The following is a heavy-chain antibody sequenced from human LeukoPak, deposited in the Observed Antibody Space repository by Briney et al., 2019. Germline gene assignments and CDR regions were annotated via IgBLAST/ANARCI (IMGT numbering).Heavy chain of an antibody. D-gene: IGHD1-1*01. CDR1: GFTFSSFD. CDR2: IGTASDT. V-gene: IGHV3-13*01. Sequence: QPGGSLRLSCAASGFTFSSFDMHWVRQPTGQGLEWVSTIGTASDTYYPGSVEGRFTLSRDNAKNFLYLQMNSMTAGDTAVYYCARGPARGKYYYMDVWGKGTTVTVCS. CDR3: ARGPARGKYYYMDV. J-gene: IGHJ6*03.